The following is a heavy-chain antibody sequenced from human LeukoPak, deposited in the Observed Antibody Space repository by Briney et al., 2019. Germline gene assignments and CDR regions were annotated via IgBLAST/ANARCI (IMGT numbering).Heavy chain of an antibody. CDR1: GGTFSNEV. J-gene: IGHJ4*02. CDR3: ARDQIGVAAAAY. D-gene: IGHD6-13*01. V-gene: IGHV1-3*01. CDR2: INPSNDDT. Sequence: ASVKVSCKASGGTFSNEVFNWVRQAPGQGLEWMGWINPSNDDTKYSQKFQGRVTITRDTSASTAYMELSSLRSEDTALYYCARDQIGVAAAAYWGQGTLVTVSS.